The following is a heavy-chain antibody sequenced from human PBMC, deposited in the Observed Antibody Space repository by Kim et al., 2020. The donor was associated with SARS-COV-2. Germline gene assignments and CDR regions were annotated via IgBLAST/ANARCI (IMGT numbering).Heavy chain of an antibody. D-gene: IGHD3-16*02. CDR3: ASALGH. Sequence: YTSGRTNHNPSLQSRVTMSVATSKNQFSLKLSSVTAADTAVYYCASALGHWGQGTLVTVSS. CDR2: YTSGRT. J-gene: IGHJ4*02. V-gene: IGHV4-4*07.